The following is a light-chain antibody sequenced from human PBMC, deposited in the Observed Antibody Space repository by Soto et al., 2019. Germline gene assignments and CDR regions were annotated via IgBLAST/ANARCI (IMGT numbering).Light chain of an antibody. CDR3: HGRSNGPRIT. V-gene: IGKV3-11*01. CDR1: QSVSSY. Sequence: IVLTQSPATLSLSPGETATLSCRASQSVSSYLAWSQQKPGQAPTLLIYDASNRATGIPARFSASGSGTEFTLTISSLEPEDFAVSCCHGRSNGPRITCGPGT. J-gene: IGKJ3*01. CDR2: DAS.